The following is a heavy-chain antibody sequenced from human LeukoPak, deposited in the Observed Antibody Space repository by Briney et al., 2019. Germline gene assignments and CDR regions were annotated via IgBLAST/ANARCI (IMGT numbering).Heavy chain of an antibody. V-gene: IGHV4-59*01. CDR1: GDSISSYY. Sequence: SETLSLTCTVSGDSISSYYWSWIWQPPGKGLEWIGYIYYSGSTNYNPSLKSRVTISVDTSKNQFSLKLSSVTAADTAVYYCARNYYDSSGYYPDYFDYLGQGTPVPVSS. CDR3: ARNYYDSSGYYPDYFDY. CDR2: IYYSGST. D-gene: IGHD3-22*01. J-gene: IGHJ4*02.